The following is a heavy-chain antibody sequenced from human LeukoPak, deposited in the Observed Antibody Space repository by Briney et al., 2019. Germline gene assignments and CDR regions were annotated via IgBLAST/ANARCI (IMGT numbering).Heavy chain of an antibody. CDR2: IRYDGSNK. Sequence: GGSLRLSCAASGFTFSSYGMHWVRQAPGKGLEWVAFIRYDGSNKYYADSVKGRFTISRDNSKNTLYLQMNSLRAEDTAVYYCARDELWFGDLIPYYFDYWGQGTLVTVSS. D-gene: IGHD3-10*01. CDR1: GFTFSSYG. J-gene: IGHJ4*02. V-gene: IGHV3-30*02. CDR3: ARDELWFGDLIPYYFDY.